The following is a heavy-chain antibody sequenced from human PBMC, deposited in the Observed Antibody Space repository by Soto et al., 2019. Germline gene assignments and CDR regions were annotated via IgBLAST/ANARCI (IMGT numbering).Heavy chain of an antibody. CDR2: MNPNSGNT. J-gene: IGHJ6*02. V-gene: IGHV1-8*01. CDR3: AGMDYRGSPRRPRGDYGMDV. Sequence: ASVKVSCKASGYTFTSYDINWVRQATGQGFEWMGWMNPNSGNTGYAQKFQGRVTMTRDTSITTAYMELSSLRSEDTAVYYCAGMDYRGSPRRPRGDYGMDVWGQGTTVTVSS. CDR1: GYTFTSYD. D-gene: IGHD1-26*01.